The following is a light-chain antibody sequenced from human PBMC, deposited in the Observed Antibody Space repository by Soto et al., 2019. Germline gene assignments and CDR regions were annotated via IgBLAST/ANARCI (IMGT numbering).Light chain of an antibody. CDR3: CSYAGTYTFYV. Sequence: QSALTQPRSVSGSPGQSVTISCTGTSSDVGGYNHVSWYQQHPGKAPKLMIYGVSGRPSGVPDRFSGSKSGNTASLTISGLQAEDEADYYCCSYAGTYTFYVFGTGTKVTVL. J-gene: IGLJ1*01. CDR2: GVS. CDR1: SSDVGGYNH. V-gene: IGLV2-11*01.